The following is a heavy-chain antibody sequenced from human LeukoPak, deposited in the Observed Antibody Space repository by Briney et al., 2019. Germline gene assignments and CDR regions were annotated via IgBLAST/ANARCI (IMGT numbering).Heavy chain of an antibody. CDR1: GFTFGDYA. CDR3: ARGARSGSYSPYFDY. Sequence: PGGSLRLSCTASGFTFGDYAMSWFRQAPGKGLEWVGFIRSKAYGGTTEYAASVKGRFTISRDDSKSIAYLQMNSLKTEDTAVYYCARGARSGSYSPYFDYWGQGILVTVSS. D-gene: IGHD1-26*01. J-gene: IGHJ4*02. CDR2: IRSKAYGGTT. V-gene: IGHV3-49*03.